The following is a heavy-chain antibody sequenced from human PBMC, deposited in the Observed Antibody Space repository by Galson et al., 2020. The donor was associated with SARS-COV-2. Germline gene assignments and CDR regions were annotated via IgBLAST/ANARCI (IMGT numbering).Heavy chain of an antibody. CDR3: TSDSPFFPAFDV. D-gene: IGHD3-3*01. CDR1: GFNFNKGW. V-gene: IGHV3-15*05. CDR2: IKSERDGGTR. Sequence: GESLKISCAASGFNFNKGWMSWVRQAPGKGLEWVGRIKSERDGGTRDYAAPVKGRFNISKDDSKNILYLQMNSLTIDDTALYYCTSDSPFFPAFDVWGQGALVTVSS. J-gene: IGHJ4*02.